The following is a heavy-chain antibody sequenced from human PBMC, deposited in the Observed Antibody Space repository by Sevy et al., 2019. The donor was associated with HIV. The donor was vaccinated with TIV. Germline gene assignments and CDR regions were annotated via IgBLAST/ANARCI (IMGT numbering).Heavy chain of an antibody. Sequence: ASVKVSCKDSGGTFSGYGISWVRQAPGQGLEWMGGIIPILGTVNYAQKFQGRVTITADESTKTAYMELSSLRSEDTAVYYCARGGGNGWYYFDYWGQETLVTVSS. CDR3: ARGGGNGWYYFDY. CDR2: IIPILGTV. J-gene: IGHJ4*02. V-gene: IGHV1-69*13. D-gene: IGHD6-19*01. CDR1: GGTFSGYG.